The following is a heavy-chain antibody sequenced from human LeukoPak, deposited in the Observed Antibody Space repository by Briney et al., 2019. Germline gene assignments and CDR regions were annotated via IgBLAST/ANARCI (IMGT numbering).Heavy chain of an antibody. J-gene: IGHJ4*02. CDR3: AKHGPDYYFWSGLDY. V-gene: IGHV3-23*01. D-gene: IGHD3-3*01. CDR1: GFTFSSYA. CDR2: ICVSGGST. Sequence: PGGSLRLSCAASGFTFSSYAMSSVRQAPGKGLESASAICVSGGSTYYADSVKGRFTISRDNSKNTLYLQMNSLRAEDTAVYYCAKHGPDYYFWSGLDYWGQGTLVTVSS.